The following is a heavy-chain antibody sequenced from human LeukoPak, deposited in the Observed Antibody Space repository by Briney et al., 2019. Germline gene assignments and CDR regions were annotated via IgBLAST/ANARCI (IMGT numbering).Heavy chain of an antibody. V-gene: IGHV4-59*12. CDR1: GGSISSYY. D-gene: IGHD3-10*01. CDR2: IYKSVTT. J-gene: IGHJ5*02. Sequence: PSETLSLTCIVSGGSISSYYWSWIRQPPGKELEWIGYIYKSVTTSYNPSLKSRVSISADTSKTQISLKLNSVTAADTAIYYCAREVPGSPNNWLDPWGQGTLVTVSS. CDR3: AREVPGSPNNWLDP.